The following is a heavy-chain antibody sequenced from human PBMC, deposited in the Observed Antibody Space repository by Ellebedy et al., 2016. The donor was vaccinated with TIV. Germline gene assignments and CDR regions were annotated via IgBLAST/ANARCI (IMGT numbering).Heavy chain of an antibody. Sequence: GESLKISCAASGFTFSSYSMNWVRQAPGKGLEWVAVIWYDGSNKYYADSVKGRFTISRDNSRNTLYLQMNSLRAEDTAVYYCARASGWSSSTSCFDYWGPGTLVTVSS. CDR2: IWYDGSNK. J-gene: IGHJ4*02. D-gene: IGHD2-2*01. CDR3: ARASGWSSSTSCFDY. V-gene: IGHV3-33*08. CDR1: GFTFSSYS.